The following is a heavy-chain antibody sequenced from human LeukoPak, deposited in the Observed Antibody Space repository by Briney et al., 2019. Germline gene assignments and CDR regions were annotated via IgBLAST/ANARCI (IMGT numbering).Heavy chain of an antibody. J-gene: IGHJ5*02. CDR3: ARGGVVVAGNWRNWFDP. Sequence: GGSLRLSCAASGFTFSSYSMNWVRQAPGKGLEWVSSISSSSNYIYYADSLKGRFTISRDNAKNSLYLQMNSLRAEDTAVYYCARGGVVVAGNWRNWFDPWGQGTLVTVSS. CDR2: ISSSSNYI. D-gene: IGHD2-15*01. V-gene: IGHV3-21*01. CDR1: GFTFSSYS.